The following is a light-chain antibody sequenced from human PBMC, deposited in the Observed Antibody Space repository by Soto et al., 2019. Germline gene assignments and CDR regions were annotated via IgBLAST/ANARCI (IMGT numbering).Light chain of an antibody. J-gene: IGKJ1*01. CDR1: QSVSSSA. Sequence: EIVLTQSPATLSVSPGDRATLSCRASQSVSSSALAWYQQKPGQAPRRLIYGASSRATGIPDRFSGSGSGTDFTLTISRLEPEDFAVYYCQYYGTSPQTFGQGTKVDI. V-gene: IGKV3-20*01. CDR2: GAS. CDR3: QYYGTSPQT.